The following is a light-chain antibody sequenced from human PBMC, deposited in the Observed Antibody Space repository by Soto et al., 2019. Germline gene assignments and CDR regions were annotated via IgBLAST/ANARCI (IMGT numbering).Light chain of an antibody. CDR3: QQYNSYSWT. J-gene: IGKJ1*01. CDR2: KAS. Sequence: DLQMTQSPSTLSASVGDRVTITCRASQSISSWVAWYQQKPGKAPKLLIYKASSLESGVPSRFSGSGSGTEFTLTISSLQPDDFATYYCQQYNSYSWTFGQGTKVEIK. CDR1: QSISSW. V-gene: IGKV1-5*03.